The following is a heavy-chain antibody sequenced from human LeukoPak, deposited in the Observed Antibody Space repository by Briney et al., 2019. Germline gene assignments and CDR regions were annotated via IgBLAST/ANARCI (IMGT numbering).Heavy chain of an antibody. Sequence: TSETLSLTCTVSGGSISSYYWSWIRQPPGKGLEWIGYIYYSGSTNYNPSLKSRVTISVDTSKNQFSLKLSSVTAADTAVYYCAGEAAAHYYYYYMDVWGKGTTVTVSS. CDR1: GGSISSYY. J-gene: IGHJ6*03. V-gene: IGHV4-59*08. CDR2: IYYSGST. CDR3: AGEAAAHYYYYYMDV. D-gene: IGHD6-6*01.